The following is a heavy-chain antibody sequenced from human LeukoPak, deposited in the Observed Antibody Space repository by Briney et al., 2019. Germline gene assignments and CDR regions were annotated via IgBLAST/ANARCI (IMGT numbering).Heavy chain of an antibody. CDR3: ARGRDISSSWYFDY. CDR2: INAGNGNT. V-gene: IGHV1-3*01. D-gene: IGHD6-13*01. CDR1: GYTFTRYI. Sequence: ASVKVCCKASGYTFTRYIMHWVRQAPGQRLEWMGWINAGNGNTEYSQKFQGRVTITRDTSASTAYMDLSSLRSEDTAVYYCARGRDISSSWYFDYWGQGTLVTVSS. J-gene: IGHJ4*02.